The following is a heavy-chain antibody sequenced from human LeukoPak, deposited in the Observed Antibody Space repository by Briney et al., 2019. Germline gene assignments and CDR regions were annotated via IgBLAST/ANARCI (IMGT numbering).Heavy chain of an antibody. CDR3: AKYRIEGAYYDAFDI. V-gene: IGHV3-30*02. Sequence: GGSLRLSYAASGFTFSSYGMHWVRQAPGKGLGWVAFIRYDGSNKYYADSVKGRFTISRDNSKNTLYLQMNSLRAEDTAVYYCAKYRIEGAYYDAFDIWGQGTMVIVSS. J-gene: IGHJ3*02. CDR1: GFTFSSYG. D-gene: IGHD3-10*01. CDR2: IRYDGSNK.